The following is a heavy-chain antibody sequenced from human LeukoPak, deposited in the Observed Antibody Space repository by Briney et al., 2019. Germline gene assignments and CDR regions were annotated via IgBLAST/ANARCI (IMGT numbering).Heavy chain of an antibody. D-gene: IGHD1-26*01. J-gene: IGHJ4*02. CDR3: AKDSGSFSADY. CDR2: INPSGDYT. V-gene: IGHV1-46*01. CDR1: EYTFSSYY. Sequence: ASMKLSCKASEYTFSSYYMHWVRHAPGQGLEWMGIINPSGDYTRYAQNFQGRVTMTRDTSTSTVYMELSSLRSEDTAVYFCAKDSGSFSADYWGQGTLVTVSS.